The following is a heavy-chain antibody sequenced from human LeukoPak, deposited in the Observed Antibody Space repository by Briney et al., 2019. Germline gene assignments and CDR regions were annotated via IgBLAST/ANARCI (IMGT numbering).Heavy chain of an antibody. Sequence: GGSLRLSCAASGFTFSDYYMSWVRQAPGKGLEWVSVIYSGGSTYYADSVKGRFTISRDNSKNTLYLQMNSLRAEDTAVYYCARAGWAVAGLNFDYWGQGTLVTVSS. CDR1: GFTFSDYY. V-gene: IGHV3-66*01. D-gene: IGHD6-19*01. CDR3: ARAGWAVAGLNFDY. J-gene: IGHJ4*02. CDR2: IYSGGST.